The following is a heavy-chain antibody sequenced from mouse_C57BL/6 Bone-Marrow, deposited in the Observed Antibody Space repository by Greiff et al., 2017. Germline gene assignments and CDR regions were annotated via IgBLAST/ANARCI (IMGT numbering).Heavy chain of an antibody. CDR2: ISPGDGDT. J-gene: IGHJ4*01. D-gene: IGHD2-3*01. Sequence: QVQLQQSGPELVKPGASVTISCKASGYAFSSSWMNWVKQRPGKGLEWIGRISPGDGDTNYNGKFKGKATLTADKSSSTAYMQLSSLTSEDSAVYFCATYDGYYAMDYWGQGTSVTVSS. V-gene: IGHV1-82*01. CDR1: GYAFSSSW. CDR3: ATYDGYYAMDY.